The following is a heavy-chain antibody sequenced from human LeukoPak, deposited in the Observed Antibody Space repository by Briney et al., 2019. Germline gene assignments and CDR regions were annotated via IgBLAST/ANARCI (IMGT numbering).Heavy chain of an antibody. Sequence: SETLSLTCAVYGGPFSGYYWSWIRQPPGKGLEWIGEINHSGSTNYNPSLKSRVTISVDTSKNQFSLKLSSVTAADTAVYYCARALGYCSSTSCSNWFDPWGQGTLVTVSS. CDR3: ARALGYCSSTSCSNWFDP. D-gene: IGHD2-2*01. V-gene: IGHV4-34*01. CDR1: GGPFSGYY. CDR2: INHSGST. J-gene: IGHJ5*02.